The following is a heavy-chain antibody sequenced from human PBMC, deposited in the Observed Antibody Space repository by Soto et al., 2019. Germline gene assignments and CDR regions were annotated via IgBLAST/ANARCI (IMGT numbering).Heavy chain of an antibody. CDR1: GGSISSSSYY. J-gene: IGHJ5*02. V-gene: IGHV4-39*01. CDR3: ARPHIPFYGNYAWVFAP. CDR2: IYYSGST. Sequence: PSETLSLTCTVSGGSISSSSYYWGWIRQPPGKGLEWIGSIYYSGSTYYNPSLKSRVTISVDTSKNQFSLKLSSVTAADTAVYYCARPHIPFYGNYAWVFAPRAQGTLVPVSS. D-gene: IGHD4-17*01.